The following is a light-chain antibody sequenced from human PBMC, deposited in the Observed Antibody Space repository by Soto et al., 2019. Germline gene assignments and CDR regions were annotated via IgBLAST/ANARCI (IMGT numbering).Light chain of an antibody. CDR2: DVS. V-gene: IGLV2-11*01. Sequence: QSARTQPRSVSGSPGQSVTISCTGTSSDVGGYNYVSWYQQHPGKAPKLMIYDVSKRPSGVPDRFSGSKSGNTASLTISGLQAEDEADYYCCSYAGSYTFAVFGGGTQLTVL. J-gene: IGLJ7*01. CDR3: CSYAGSYTFAV. CDR1: SSDVGGYNY.